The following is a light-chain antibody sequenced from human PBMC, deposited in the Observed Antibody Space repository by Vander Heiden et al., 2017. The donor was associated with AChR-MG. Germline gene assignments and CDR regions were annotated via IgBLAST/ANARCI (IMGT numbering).Light chain of an antibody. J-gene: IGLJ3*02. CDR3: GAWDSGLSAGV. Sequence: QSLLTQPPSMSAAPGQKVTIPCSGSTPNIGNHFVSWYQQLPGTAPKLLSYEDNKRPSGIPDRFSASKSGTSATLGISGLQTGDEADYYCGAWDSGLSAGVFGGGTRLTVL. V-gene: IGLV1-51*02. CDR1: TPNIGNHF. CDR2: EDN.